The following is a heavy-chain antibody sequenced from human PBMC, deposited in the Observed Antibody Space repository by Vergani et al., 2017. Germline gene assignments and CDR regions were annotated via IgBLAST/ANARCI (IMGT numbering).Heavy chain of an antibody. D-gene: IGHD3-9*01. CDR2: ISPDGFST. CDR1: GYTFTAYY. J-gene: IGHJ4*02. Sequence: QVQLVQSGAEVGKPGASVKISCKASGYTFTAYYIHWVRQAPEQGLEWVGVISPDGFSTFYAQKFQGRVTITRDTSTSTVYVEVTSLRSDETAVYYCARAPPLTGFFDYWGQGALVTVSS. V-gene: IGHV1-46*03. CDR3: ARAPPLTGFFDY.